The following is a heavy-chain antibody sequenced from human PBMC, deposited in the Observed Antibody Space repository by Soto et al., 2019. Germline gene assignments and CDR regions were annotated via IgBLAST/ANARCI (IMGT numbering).Heavy chain of an antibody. V-gene: IGHV3-48*03. CDR2: ISSSGSTI. D-gene: IGHD3-16*01. J-gene: IGHJ6*02. Sequence: EVQLVESGGGLVQPGGSLRLSCAASGFTFSSYEMNWVRQAPGKGLEWVSYISSSGSTIYYADSVKGRFTISRDNAKNYLYLQMNSLRAEDTAVYYCASDMRGSVYGMDVWGQGTTGTVSS. CDR1: GFTFSSYE. CDR3: ASDMRGSVYGMDV.